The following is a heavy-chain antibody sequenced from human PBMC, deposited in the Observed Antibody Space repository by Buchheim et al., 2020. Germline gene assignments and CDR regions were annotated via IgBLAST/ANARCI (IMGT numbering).Heavy chain of an antibody. CDR2: IWYDGSNK. Sequence: VQLVESGGGLVKPEGSLRLSCAASGFTFSDSWMSWVRQAPGKGLEWVAVIWYDGSNKYYADSVKGRFTISRDNSKNTLYLQMNSLRAEDTAVYYCATPLSGYGYWGQGTL. CDR3: ATPLSGYGY. V-gene: IGHV3-33*08. D-gene: IGHD3-3*01. CDR1: GFTFSDSW. J-gene: IGHJ4*02.